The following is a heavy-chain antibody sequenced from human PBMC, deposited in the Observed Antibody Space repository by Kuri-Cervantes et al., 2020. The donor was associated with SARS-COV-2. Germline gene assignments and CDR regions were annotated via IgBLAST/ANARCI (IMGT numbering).Heavy chain of an antibody. Sequence: ASVKVSCKASGYTFTSYAMHWVRQAPGQRLEWMGWINAGNGNTKYSQKFQGRVTITRDTSASTAYMELSSLRSEDTAVYYCARVGTGYCSGGSCRLLSGFDPWAQGPLVTVSS. V-gene: IGHV1-3*01. D-gene: IGHD2-15*01. CDR1: GYTFTSYA. CDR3: ARVGTGYCSGGSCRLLSGFDP. CDR2: INAGNGNT. J-gene: IGHJ5*02.